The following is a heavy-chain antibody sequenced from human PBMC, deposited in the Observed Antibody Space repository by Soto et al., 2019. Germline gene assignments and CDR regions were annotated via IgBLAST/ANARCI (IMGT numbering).Heavy chain of an antibody. CDR1: GFTFSSYS. CDR2: ISSSSSYI. CDR3: AREGTYSGTGGSDY. D-gene: IGHD1-26*01. V-gene: IGHV3-21*01. J-gene: IGHJ4*02. Sequence: AGGSLRLSCAASGFTFSSYSMNWVRQAPGKGLEWVSSISSSSSYIYYADSVKGRFTISRDNAKNSLYLQMNSLRAEDTAVYYCAREGTYSGTGGSDYWGQGTLVTVSS.